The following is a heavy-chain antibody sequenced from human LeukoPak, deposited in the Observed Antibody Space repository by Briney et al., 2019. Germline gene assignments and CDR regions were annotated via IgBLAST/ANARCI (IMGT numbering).Heavy chain of an antibody. CDR3: ARDQLWFGELQSSFDP. D-gene: IGHD3-10*01. Sequence: SVKVSCKASGGTFSSYAISWVRQAPGQGLEWMGRIIPILGIANYAQKFQGRVTITADKSTSTAYMEPSSLRSEDTAVYYCARDQLWFGELQSSFDPWGQGTLVTVSS. CDR2: IIPILGIA. CDR1: GGTFSSYA. J-gene: IGHJ5*02. V-gene: IGHV1-69*04.